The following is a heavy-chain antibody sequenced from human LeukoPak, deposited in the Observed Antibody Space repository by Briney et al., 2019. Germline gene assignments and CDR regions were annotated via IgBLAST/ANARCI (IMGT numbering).Heavy chain of an antibody. V-gene: IGHV1-69*13. CDR2: IIPIFGTA. J-gene: IGHJ6*03. D-gene: IGHD1-26*01. Sequence: ASVKVSCKASGGTFSSYAISWVRQAPGQGLEWMGGIIPIFGTANYAQKFQGRVTITADESTSTAYMELSSLRSEDTAVYYCARASVGATNPAYYYYMDVWGKGTTVTISS. CDR3: ARASVGATNPAYYYYMDV. CDR1: GGTFSSYA.